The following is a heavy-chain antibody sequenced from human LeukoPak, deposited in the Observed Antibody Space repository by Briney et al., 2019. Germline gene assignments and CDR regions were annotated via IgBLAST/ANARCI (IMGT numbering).Heavy chain of an antibody. J-gene: IGHJ4*02. D-gene: IGHD3-16*01. CDR1: GFTFNTHG. V-gene: IGHV3-33*06. Sequence: GGSLGLSCAASGFTFNTHGMHWVRQAPGKGLEWVAAIWFDGSVKHYSDAVKGRFTISRDNSLNTLYLQMNSLRVEDTAMYYCAKNTAVNFWGPPFWARGTLVTVSS. CDR3: AKNTAVNFWGPPF. CDR2: IWFDGSVK.